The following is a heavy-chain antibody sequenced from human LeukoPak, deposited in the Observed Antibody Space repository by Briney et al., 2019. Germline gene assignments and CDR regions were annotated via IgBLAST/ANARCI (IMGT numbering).Heavy chain of an antibody. J-gene: IGHJ4*02. CDR1: GGSFSGYY. CDR3: ARGTRDYGDYYY. V-gene: IGHV4-34*01. D-gene: IGHD4-17*01. CDR2: INHSGST. Sequence: SETLSLTCAVYGGSFSGYYWSWIRQPPGKGLEWIGEINHSGSTNYNPSLKSRVTISVDTSKNQFSLKLSSVTAADTAVYYCARGTRDYGDYYYWGQGTLVTVSS.